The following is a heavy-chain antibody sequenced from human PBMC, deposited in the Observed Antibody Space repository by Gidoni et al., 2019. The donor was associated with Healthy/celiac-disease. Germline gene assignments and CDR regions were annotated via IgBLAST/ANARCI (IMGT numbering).Heavy chain of an antibody. J-gene: IGHJ4*02. D-gene: IGHD5-18*01. CDR2: ISYDGSNK. CDR1: GFTFSSYG. CDR3: AKDPRGYSYGDFDY. V-gene: IGHV3-30*18. Sequence: QVQLVESGGGVVQPGRSLRLSCAASGFTFSSYGMHWVRQAPGKGLGWVAVISYDGSNKYYADSVKGRFTISRDNSKNTLYLQMNSLRAEDTAVYYCAKDPRGYSYGDFDYWGQGTLVTVSS.